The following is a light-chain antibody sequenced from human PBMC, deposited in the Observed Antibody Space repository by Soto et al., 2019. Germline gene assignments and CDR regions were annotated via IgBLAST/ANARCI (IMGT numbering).Light chain of an antibody. Sequence: EIVLTQSPGTLSLSPGERATLSCRASQSVSSSYLAWYQQKPGQAPRLLIYGASSRATGIPARFSGSGSGTDFTLTISSLEPEDSAIYYCQQRSSWHTFGQGTKVDIK. CDR1: QSVSSSY. CDR2: GAS. V-gene: IGKV3D-20*02. J-gene: IGKJ1*01. CDR3: QQRSSWHT.